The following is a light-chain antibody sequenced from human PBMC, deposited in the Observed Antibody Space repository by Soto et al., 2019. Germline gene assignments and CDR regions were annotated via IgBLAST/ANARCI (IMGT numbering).Light chain of an antibody. J-gene: IGKJ1*01. V-gene: IGKV1-17*01. CDR1: QEIRDD. CDR2: GAS. Sequence: DIQMTQSPSSLSASVGDRVTITCRASQEIRDDLSWYQQKPGKAPKRLIYGASTLQHDASLRFSGSGSGTEFTLTISSLQPEDSATYYCLQHNTYPRTFGQGTKVEIK. CDR3: LQHNTYPRT.